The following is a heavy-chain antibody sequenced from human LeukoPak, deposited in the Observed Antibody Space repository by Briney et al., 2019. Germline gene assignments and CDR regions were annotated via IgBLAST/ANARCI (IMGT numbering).Heavy chain of an antibody. V-gene: IGHV3-23*01. CDR1: GFTFSSYG. CDR2: ISGSGGST. J-gene: IGHJ4*02. CDR3: AKEGGCGSTSCYAGGVDY. D-gene: IGHD2-2*01. Sequence: PGGSLRLSCAASGFTFSSYGMSWVRQAPGKGLEWVSAISGSGGSTYYADSGKGRFTISRDNSKNTLYLQMNSLRAEDTAVYYCAKEGGCGSTSCYAGGVDYWGQGTLVTVSS.